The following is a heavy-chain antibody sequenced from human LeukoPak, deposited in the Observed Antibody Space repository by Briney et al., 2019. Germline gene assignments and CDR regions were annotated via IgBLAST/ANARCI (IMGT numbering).Heavy chain of an antibody. CDR1: GGSFSGYY. CDR3: ARRGQAVVVPAAIRGPRRWFDP. J-gene: IGHJ5*02. V-gene: IGHV4-34*01. CDR2: INHSGST. D-gene: IGHD2-2*02. Sequence: SETLSLTCAVYGGSFSGYYWSWIRQPPGKGLEWIGEINHSGSTNYNPSLQSRVAISVDTSKNQFSLKLSSVTAADTAVYYCARRGQAVVVPAAIRGPRRWFDPWGQGTLVTVSS.